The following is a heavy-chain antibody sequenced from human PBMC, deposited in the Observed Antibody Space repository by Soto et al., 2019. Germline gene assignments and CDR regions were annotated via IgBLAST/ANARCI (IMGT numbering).Heavy chain of an antibody. D-gene: IGHD3-10*01. Sequence: PSETLSLTCTVSGSSISSYYGTWIRPPPGKGLEWIGFMYNSGSTHYNPSLKSRVTISLDTSKKQFSLNLRSVTAADTAVYYCASMGYHYGSGSYPLDYWGQGPLGTVAS. V-gene: IGHV4-59*08. CDR2: MYNSGST. J-gene: IGHJ4*02. CDR3: ASMGYHYGSGSYPLDY. CDR1: GSSISSYY.